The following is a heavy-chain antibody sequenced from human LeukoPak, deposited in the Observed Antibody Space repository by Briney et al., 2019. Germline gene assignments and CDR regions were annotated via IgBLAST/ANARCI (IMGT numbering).Heavy chain of an antibody. CDR3: ARVREWELSYFDY. CDR1: GGSISSGDYY. D-gene: IGHD1-26*01. CDR2: IYYSGST. J-gene: IGHJ4*02. Sequence: PSQTLSLTCTVSGGSISSGDYYLSWIRQPPGKGLEWIGYIYYSGSTYYSPSLKSRVTISVDTSKNQFFLRLSSVTAADTAVYYCARVREWELSYFDYWGQGTLVTVSS. V-gene: IGHV4-30-4*08.